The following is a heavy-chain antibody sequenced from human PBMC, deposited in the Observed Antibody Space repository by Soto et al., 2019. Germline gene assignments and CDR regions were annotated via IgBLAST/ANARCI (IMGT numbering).Heavy chain of an antibody. D-gene: IGHD3-22*01. CDR2: ISSDGRNK. CDR3: ARDPYYYDSSGYYGVDY. Sequence: QVQLVESGGGVVPPGRSLSLSCAASGFTFSRYAMHWVRQAPGKGLEWVAVISSDGRNKYYADPVKGRFPISRDNSKKTLYRQMNSLRAEDTAVYYCARDPYYYDSSGYYGVDYWGQGTLVTVST. CDR1: GFTFSRYA. J-gene: IGHJ4*02. V-gene: IGHV3-30-3*01.